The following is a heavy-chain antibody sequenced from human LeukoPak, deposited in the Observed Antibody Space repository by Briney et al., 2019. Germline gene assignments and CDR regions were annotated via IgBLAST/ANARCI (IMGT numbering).Heavy chain of an antibody. CDR3: TRGQDYSDNNGRYYYGMDV. CDR1: GDSVSSNIAA. V-gene: IGHV6-1*01. CDR2: TYYRSKWYN. D-gene: IGHD4-17*01. J-gene: IGHJ6*02. Sequence: SQTLSLTCAISGDSVSSNIAAWHWIRQSPSRGLEWLGRTYYRSKWYNDYAVSVKSRITINPDTSKNQFSLHLNSVTPEDTAVYYCTRGQDYSDNNGRYYYGMDVWGQGTTVTVSS.